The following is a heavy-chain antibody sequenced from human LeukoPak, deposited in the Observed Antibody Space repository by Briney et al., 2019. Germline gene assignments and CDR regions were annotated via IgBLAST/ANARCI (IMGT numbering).Heavy chain of an antibody. Sequence: GGSLRLSCAASGFSFSDHYMSWIRQAPGKGLEWVSYISRSGSTIYYADSVKGRFTISRDNAKNSLYLQMNSLRAEDTAVYYCAREVTPYYWGQGTLVTVSS. CDR3: AREVTPYY. CDR1: GFSFSDHY. J-gene: IGHJ4*02. V-gene: IGHV3-11*04. CDR2: ISRSGSTI. D-gene: IGHD4-23*01.